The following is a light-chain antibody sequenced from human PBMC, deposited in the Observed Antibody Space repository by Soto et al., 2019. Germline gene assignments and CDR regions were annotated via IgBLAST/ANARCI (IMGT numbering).Light chain of an antibody. CDR3: QQYYTIPIT. V-gene: IGKV4-1*01. Sequence: DIVMTQSPDSLAVSLGERATINCKSSQTVLHSSDNKNYLAWHQQKPGQPPKLLIYWASTRESGVPDRFSGSGSGTDFTLTISSQQAEDVAVYYCQQYYTIPITFGGGTKVEIK. CDR2: WAS. J-gene: IGKJ4*01. CDR1: QTVLHSSDNKNY.